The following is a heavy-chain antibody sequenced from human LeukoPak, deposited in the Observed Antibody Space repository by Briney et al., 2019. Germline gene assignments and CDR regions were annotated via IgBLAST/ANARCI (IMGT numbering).Heavy chain of an antibody. CDR1: GYTFTGYY. CDR3: ARDRSSGWLVFDY. CDR2: INPNSGGT. J-gene: IGHJ4*02. Sequence: ASVRVSCKASGYTFTGYYMHWVRQAPGQGLEWMGWINPNSGGTNYAQKFQGRVTMTRDTSISTAYMELSRLRSDDTAVYYCARDRSSGWLVFDYWGQATLVTVSS. D-gene: IGHD6-19*01. V-gene: IGHV1-2*02.